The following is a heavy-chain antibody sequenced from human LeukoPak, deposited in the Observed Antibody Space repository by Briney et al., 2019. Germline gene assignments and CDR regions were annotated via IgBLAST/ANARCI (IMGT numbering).Heavy chain of an antibody. V-gene: IGHV3-53*01. CDR1: GFAVSSSY. CDR3: AGSSGGGFDY. D-gene: IGHD3-22*01. Sequence: PGGSLRLSCAASGFAVSSSYMTWVRQAPGKGLEWVSLIYSDGSTYYADSVKGRFTISRDNSKNTLYLQMNRLRAEDTAVYFCAGSSGGGFDYWGQGTLVTVSS. CDR2: IYSDGST. J-gene: IGHJ4*02.